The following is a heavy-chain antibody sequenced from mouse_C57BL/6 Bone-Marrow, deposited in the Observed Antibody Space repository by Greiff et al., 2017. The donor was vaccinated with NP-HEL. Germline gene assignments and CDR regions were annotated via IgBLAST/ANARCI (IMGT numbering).Heavy chain of an antibody. D-gene: IGHD1-1*01. Sequence: EVQVVESGGGLVKPGGSLKLSCAASGFTFSDYGMHWVRQAPEKGLEWVAYISSGSSTIYYADTVKGRFTISRDNAKNTLFLQMTSLRSEDTAMYYCATYGSRDWDFDVWGTGTTVTVSS. CDR1: GFTFSDYG. CDR3: ATYGSRDWDFDV. V-gene: IGHV5-17*01. J-gene: IGHJ1*03. CDR2: ISSGSSTI.